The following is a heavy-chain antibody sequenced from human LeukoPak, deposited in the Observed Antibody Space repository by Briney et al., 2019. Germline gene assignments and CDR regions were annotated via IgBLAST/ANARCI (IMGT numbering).Heavy chain of an antibody. CDR3: ARKYYDFWSGYLDAFDI. CDR2: ISGSGGST. J-gene: IGHJ3*02. Sequence: GGSLRLSCAASGFTFSSYAMSWVRQAPGKGLEWVSAISGSGGSTYYADPVKGRFTISRDNSKNTLYLQMNSLRAEDTAVYYCARKYYDFWSGYLDAFDIWGQGTMVTVSS. V-gene: IGHV3-23*01. D-gene: IGHD3-3*01. CDR1: GFTFSSYA.